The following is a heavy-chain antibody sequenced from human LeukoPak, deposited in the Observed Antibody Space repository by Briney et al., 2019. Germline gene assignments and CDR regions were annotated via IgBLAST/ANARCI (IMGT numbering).Heavy chain of an antibody. D-gene: IGHD3-10*01. CDR3: ARDPRLGERKFDY. J-gene: IGHJ4*02. CDR1: GFSFSTYG. V-gene: IGHV3-33*08. Sequence: GGSLRLSCAASGFSFSTYGMHWVRQAPGKGLEWVAGIWYDGSNKFYADSVKGRFSISRDNSRSTVYLQMNSLRAEDTAVYYCARDPRLGERKFDYWGQGTLDTVSS. CDR2: IWYDGSNK.